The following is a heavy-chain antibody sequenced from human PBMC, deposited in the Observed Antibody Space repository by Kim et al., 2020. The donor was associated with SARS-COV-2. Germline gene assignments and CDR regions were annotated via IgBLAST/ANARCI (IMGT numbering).Heavy chain of an antibody. J-gene: IGHJ5*02. D-gene: IGHD3-16*01. V-gene: IGHV3-23*01. Sequence: GGSLRLSCAASEFTFSSYAMDWVRQVPGKGLEWVSSIHGSGNTFYSGSVMDRRSIFSDNTSDTMYLQMNNRRAEDTAVYYCATRNPPNLAWMPYDSWGQGTLVFVSS. CDR2: IHGSGNT. CDR1: EFTFSSYA. CDR3: ATRNPPNLAWMPYDS.